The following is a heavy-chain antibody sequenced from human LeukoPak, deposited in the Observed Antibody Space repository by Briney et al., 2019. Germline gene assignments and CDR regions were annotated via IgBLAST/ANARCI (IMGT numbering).Heavy chain of an antibody. CDR3: ARDTAELGRDY. CDR2: ISWNSGSI. J-gene: IGHJ4*02. V-gene: IGHV3-9*01. CDR1: GFTFDDYA. D-gene: IGHD7-27*01. Sequence: GGSLRLSCAASGFTFDDYAMHWVRQAPGKGLEWVSGISWNSGSIGYADSVKGRFTISRDNAKNSLYLQMNSLRAEDTAVYYCARDTAELGRDYWGQGTLVTVSS.